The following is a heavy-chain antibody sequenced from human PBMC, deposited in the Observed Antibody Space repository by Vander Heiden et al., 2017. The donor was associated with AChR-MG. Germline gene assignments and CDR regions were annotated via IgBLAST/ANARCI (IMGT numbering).Heavy chain of an antibody. D-gene: IGHD3-3*01. CDR3: ARGQAGYDVWMAEYFQH. CDR1: GYTFPSYY. Sequence: QVQLVQSGAEVKKPGASVKVSCKASGYTFPSYYMHWVRQAPGQGLEWMGIINPSGGSTSYAQSFQGRVTMTRDTSTSTVYMELSSLRSEDTAVYYCARGQAGYDVWMAEYFQHWGQGTLVTVSS. CDR2: INPSGGST. J-gene: IGHJ1*01. V-gene: IGHV1-46*01.